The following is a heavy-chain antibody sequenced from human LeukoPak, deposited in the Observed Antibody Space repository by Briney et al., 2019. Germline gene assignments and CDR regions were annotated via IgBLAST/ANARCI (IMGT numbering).Heavy chain of an antibody. CDR1: GGSISSSSYY. V-gene: IGHV4-39*01. J-gene: IGHJ6*03. CDR2: IYYSGST. Sequence: SETLSLTCTVSGGSISSSSYYWGWIRQPPGKGLEWIGSIYYSGSTYYNPSLKSRVTISVDTSKNPFSLKLSSVTAADTAVYYCAPLSTIFGVVYYYMDVWGKGTTVTVSS. CDR3: APLSTIFGVVYYYMDV. D-gene: IGHD3-3*01.